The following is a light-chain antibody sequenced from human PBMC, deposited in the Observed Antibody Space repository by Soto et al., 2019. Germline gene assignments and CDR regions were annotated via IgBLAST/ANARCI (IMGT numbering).Light chain of an antibody. CDR2: DAS. CDR1: QNVARNY. V-gene: IGKV3-20*01. J-gene: IGKJ4*01. CDR3: QQCARSPLA. Sequence: EIVLTQSPGTLSLSPGERATLSCRASQNVARNYLAWYQQSPGQAPRLLIYDASTRATGIPDRFSGSGSGTDFTLTISRLEPEDFAVYFCQQCARSPLAFGGGTKVDIK.